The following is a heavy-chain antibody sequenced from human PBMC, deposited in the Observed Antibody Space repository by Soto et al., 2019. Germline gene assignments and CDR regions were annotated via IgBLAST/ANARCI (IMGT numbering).Heavy chain of an antibody. CDR3: AREGSGTSFFDY. J-gene: IGHJ4*02. Sequence: QVQLQESGPGLVKPSGTLSLTCAVSGGSISSSNWWSWVRQPPGKGLEWIGETHHSGTTNYNPSLKSRVTLPVDKSKNQFALKLSSVTAADTALYYCAREGSGTSFFDYWGQGTLVTVSS. CDR2: THHSGTT. CDR1: GGSISSSNW. V-gene: IGHV4-4*02. D-gene: IGHD3-10*01.